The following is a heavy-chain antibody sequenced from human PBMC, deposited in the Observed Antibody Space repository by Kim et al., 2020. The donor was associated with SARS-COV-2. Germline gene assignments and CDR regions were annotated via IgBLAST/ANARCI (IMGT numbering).Heavy chain of an antibody. Sequence: ASVKVSCKASGYTFTAYIIHWVRQAPGQRLEWMGWINVGNGNTKYSQRFQGRVTMTRDTSATTAYLELSGLRSEDTAVYFCARGAEIGTQNWFDPWGQGALVTVSS. J-gene: IGHJ5*02. D-gene: IGHD1-26*01. V-gene: IGHV1-3*01. CDR3: ARGAEIGTQNWFDP. CDR2: INVGNGNT. CDR1: GYTFTAYI.